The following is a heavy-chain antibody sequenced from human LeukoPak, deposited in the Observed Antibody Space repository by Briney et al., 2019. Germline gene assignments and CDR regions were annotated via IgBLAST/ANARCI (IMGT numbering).Heavy chain of an antibody. Sequence: PGGSLRLSCAASGFTFSSYAMTWVRQAPGKGLEWVSSISSSGTYIFYADSVKGRFTISRDNAKNSLSLQMNSLRAEDTAVYYCARDVEYSSSSVSGRSFDFWGQGTLVTVSS. CDR1: GFTFSSYA. J-gene: IGHJ4*02. D-gene: IGHD6-6*01. CDR2: ISSSGTYI. V-gene: IGHV3-21*01. CDR3: ARDVEYSSSSVSGRSFDF.